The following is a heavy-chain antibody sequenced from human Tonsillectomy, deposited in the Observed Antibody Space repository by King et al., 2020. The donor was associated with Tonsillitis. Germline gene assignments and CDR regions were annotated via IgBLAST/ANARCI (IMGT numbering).Heavy chain of an antibody. D-gene: IGHD4-17*01. Sequence: VQLVESGGGLVQPGGSLRLSCAASGFTVSSNYMSWVRQAPGKGLEWVSVIYSGGSTYYADSVKGRFTISRDNSKNTLYLQMNSLRAEDTAVYYCAREVPSYGDYVSPSGGTNAFDIWGQGTMVTVSS. V-gene: IGHV3-66*01. CDR3: AREVPSYGDYVSPSGGTNAFDI. J-gene: IGHJ3*02. CDR2: IYSGGST. CDR1: GFTVSSNY.